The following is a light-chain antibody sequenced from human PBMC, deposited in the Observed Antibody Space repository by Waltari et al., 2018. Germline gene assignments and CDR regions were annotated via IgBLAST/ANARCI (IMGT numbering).Light chain of an antibody. J-gene: IGKJ4*01. V-gene: IGKV1-8*01. CDR1: QGISSY. CDR2: AAS. Sequence: AIRMTQSPSSFSASTGDRVTITCRASQGISSYLAWYQQKPGKAPKILIYAASTLQSGVPSRFSGSGSGTDFTLTISCLQSEDFATYYCQQYYSYPPVTFGGGTKVEIK. CDR3: QQYYSYPPVT.